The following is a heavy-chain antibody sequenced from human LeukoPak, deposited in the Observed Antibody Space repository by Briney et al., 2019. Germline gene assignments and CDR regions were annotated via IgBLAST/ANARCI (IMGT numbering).Heavy chain of an antibody. V-gene: IGHV1-2*02. CDR2: INPNSGGT. Sequence: ASVKVSCKASGYTFTGYYMHWVRQAPGQGLEWMGWINPNSGGTNYAQKFQGRVTMTRDRSISTAYMELSRLRSDDTAVYYCARDLLDYGDGFDYWGQGTLVTVSS. J-gene: IGHJ4*02. CDR3: ARDLLDYGDGFDY. D-gene: IGHD4-17*01. CDR1: GYTFTGYY.